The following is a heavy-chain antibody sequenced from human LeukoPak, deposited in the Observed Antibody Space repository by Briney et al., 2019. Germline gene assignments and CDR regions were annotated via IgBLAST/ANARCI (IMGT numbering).Heavy chain of an antibody. CDR2: ISPIDGGP. CDR1: GYTITVHN. D-gene: IGHD2-2*02. Sequence: GASVKVSCKGSGYTITVHNMHWMRQAPGQALEWMGWISPIDGGPNYAQNFQGRVTLTKDTSLNTVYMEVSSLRSDDTARYYCAVSIQAAAIPAFDLWGQGPLVTLSS. CDR3: AVSIQAAAIPAFDL. J-gene: IGHJ4*02. V-gene: IGHV1-2*02.